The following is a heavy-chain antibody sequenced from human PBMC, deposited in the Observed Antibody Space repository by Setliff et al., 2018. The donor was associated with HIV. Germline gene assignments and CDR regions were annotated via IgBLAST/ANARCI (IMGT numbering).Heavy chain of an antibody. CDR1: GYTFTSYG. J-gene: IGHJ4*02. Sequence: ASVKVSCKASGYTFTSYGISWVRQAPGQGLEWMGWISAYNGNTNYAQKLQGRVTMTTDTSTSTAYMELRSLRSEDTAVYCCARAPFTSGHYGADYWGQGTLVTVSS. CDR2: ISAYNGNT. V-gene: IGHV1-18*01. CDR3: ARAPFTSGHYGADY. D-gene: IGHD3-10*01.